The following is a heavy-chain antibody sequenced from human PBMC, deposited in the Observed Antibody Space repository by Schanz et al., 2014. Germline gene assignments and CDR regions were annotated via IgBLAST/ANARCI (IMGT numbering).Heavy chain of an antibody. CDR3: GRAGTGMAGWYFEL. Sequence: EVQLVESGGGLVQPGGSLRLSCSASGFTFSTFAMHWVRQAPGKGLEYISAISNNGDSTYYADSVKGRFTISRDNSKNTLFLQMGSLRVDDMAVYYCGRAGTGMAGWYFELWGRGTLVTVSS. CDR1: GFTFSTFA. V-gene: IGHV3-64D*06. CDR2: ISNNGDST. J-gene: IGHJ2*01. D-gene: IGHD5-18*01.